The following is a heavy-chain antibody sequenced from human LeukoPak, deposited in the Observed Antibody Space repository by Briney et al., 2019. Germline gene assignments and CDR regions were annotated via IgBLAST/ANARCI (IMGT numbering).Heavy chain of an antibody. CDR3: ARDSAQLRYGMDV. CDR2: ISSSSYT. J-gene: IGHJ6*04. V-gene: IGHV3-11*06. Sequence: GGSLRLSCAASGFTFSDYYMSWIREAPGKGLEGVSYISSSSYTNYADSVKGRFTIFRDNAKNSLYLQMNSLRAEDTAVYYCARDSAQLRYGMDVWGKGTTVTDSS. CDR1: GFTFSDYY. D-gene: IGHD3-16*01.